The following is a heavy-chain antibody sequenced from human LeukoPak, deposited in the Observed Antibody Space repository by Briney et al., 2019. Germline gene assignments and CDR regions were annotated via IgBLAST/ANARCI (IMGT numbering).Heavy chain of an antibody. CDR2: IYTSGST. Sequence: SETLSLTCTVSGGSISRSYWSWIRQPAGKGLEWIGRIYTSGSTNYNPSLKSRVTISIDTSKNQFSLKLSSVTAADTAVYYCASMIYCGGDCYPSFDYWGQGTLVTVSS. CDR1: GGSISRSY. J-gene: IGHJ4*02. CDR3: ASMIYCGGDCYPSFDY. V-gene: IGHV4-4*07. D-gene: IGHD2-21*02.